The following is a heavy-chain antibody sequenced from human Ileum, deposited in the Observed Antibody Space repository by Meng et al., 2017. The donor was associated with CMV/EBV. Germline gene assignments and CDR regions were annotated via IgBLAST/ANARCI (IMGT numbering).Heavy chain of an antibody. CDR1: GGYNTSSTYY. V-gene: IGHV4-39*07. Sequence: QLQESGPGLVKPSETLSLTCTAAGGYNTSSTYYWGWIRQPPGKGLEWIGSVYYSGTTYYNPSLKSRVNMSIDTSKNRFSLKLSSATAADTAVYYCARNVGFYSSQIAYWGQGALVTVSS. CDR3: ARNVGFYSSQIAY. D-gene: IGHD3-3*01. J-gene: IGHJ4*02. CDR2: VYYSGTT.